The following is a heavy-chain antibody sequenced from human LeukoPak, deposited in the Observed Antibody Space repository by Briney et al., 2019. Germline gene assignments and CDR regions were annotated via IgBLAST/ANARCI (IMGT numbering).Heavy chain of an antibody. CDR3: ARDRDDFWSGYYYFDY. CDR1: GGSISSYF. J-gene: IGHJ4*02. D-gene: IGHD3-3*01. Sequence: SETLSLTCTVSGGSISSYFWSWIRQPAGKGLEWIGRIYSSGSTNYNPSLKSRVTMSVDTSKNQFSVKLSSVTAADTAVYYCARDRDDFWSGYYYFDYWGQGTLVSVSS. CDR2: IYSSGST. V-gene: IGHV4-4*07.